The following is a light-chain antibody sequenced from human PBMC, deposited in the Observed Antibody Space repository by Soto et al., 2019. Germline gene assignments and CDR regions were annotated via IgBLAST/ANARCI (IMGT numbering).Light chain of an antibody. CDR2: TAS. CDR3: QQTRSYPST. Sequence: IQLTQSPPSLSASVGDRVTITCRASQDIAIYLAWYQQKPGEAPNLLIHTASTLHGGVPSRFSGSGSGTDFPLTITSLQAEDFATYYCQQTRSYPSTFGGGTKVDIK. CDR1: QDIAIY. J-gene: IGKJ4*01. V-gene: IGKV1-9*01.